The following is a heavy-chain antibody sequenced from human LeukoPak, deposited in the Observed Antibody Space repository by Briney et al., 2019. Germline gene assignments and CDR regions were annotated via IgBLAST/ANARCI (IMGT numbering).Heavy chain of an antibody. D-gene: IGHD3-22*01. J-gene: IGHJ4*02. CDR1: GFTFSSYA. CDR3: AKDRANTYYYDSSGADY. Sequence: PGGSLRLSCAASGFTFSSYAMSWVRQAPGKGLEWVSAISGSGGSTYCADSVKGRFTISRDNSKNTLYLQMNSLRAEDTAVYYCAKDRANTYYYDSSGADYWGQGTLVTVSS. V-gene: IGHV3-23*01. CDR2: ISGSGGST.